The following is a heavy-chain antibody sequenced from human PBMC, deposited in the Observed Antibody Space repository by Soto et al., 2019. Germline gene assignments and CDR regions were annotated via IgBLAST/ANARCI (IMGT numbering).Heavy chain of an antibody. CDR2: INPSGGST. Sequence: ASVKVSCKASGYTFTSYYMHWVRQAPGQGLEWMGIINPSGGSTSYAQKFQGRVTMTRDTSTSTVCMELSSLRSEDTAVYYCARDRTLDWLSYNWFDPWGQGTLVTVSS. J-gene: IGHJ5*02. CDR3: ARDRTLDWLSYNWFDP. V-gene: IGHV1-46*03. CDR1: GYTFTSYY. D-gene: IGHD3-9*01.